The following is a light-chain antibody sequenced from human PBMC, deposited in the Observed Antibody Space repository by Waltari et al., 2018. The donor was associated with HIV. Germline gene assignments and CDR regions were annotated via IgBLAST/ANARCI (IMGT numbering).Light chain of an antibody. Sequence: QSVLTQPPSVSGAPGQRVTISCTGSSSNIGAGYAVHWYQQVPGTAPKLLIYVNTNRPSGVPDRFSASKSGASPSLAITGLQAEDEADYYCQSYDSSLTGSVFGGGTKLTVL. CDR1: SSNIGAGYA. J-gene: IGLJ2*01. CDR2: VNT. CDR3: QSYDSSLTGSV. V-gene: IGLV1-40*01.